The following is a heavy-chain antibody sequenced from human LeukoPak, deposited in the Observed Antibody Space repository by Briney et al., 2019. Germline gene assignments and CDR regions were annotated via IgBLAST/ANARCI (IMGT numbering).Heavy chain of an antibody. V-gene: IGHV3-48*02. J-gene: IGHJ3*02. Sequence: GGSLRLSCAASGFTFDDYGMSWVRQAPGKGLEWVSYITTSSSSIYYADSVKGRFTISRDNAKNLLYLQMNSLRDEDTAVYYCARGGSLDAFDIWGQGTMVTVSS. CDR3: ARGGSLDAFDI. CDR1: GFTFDDYG. CDR2: ITTSSSSI. D-gene: IGHD6-13*01.